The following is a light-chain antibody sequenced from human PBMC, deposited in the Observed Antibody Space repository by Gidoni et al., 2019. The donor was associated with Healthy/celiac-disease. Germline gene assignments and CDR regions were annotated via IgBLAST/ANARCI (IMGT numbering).Light chain of an antibody. CDR1: QSVSSY. CDR3: QQRSNWPPIFT. CDR2: DAS. J-gene: IGKJ3*01. Sequence: EIVLTQSPATLSLSPGERATLSCRASQSVSSYLARYQQQPGQAPRLLLYDASNRATGIPARFSGSGSGTDFTLPISSLEPEDFAVYYCQQRSNWPPIFTFGPGTKVEIK. V-gene: IGKV3-11*01.